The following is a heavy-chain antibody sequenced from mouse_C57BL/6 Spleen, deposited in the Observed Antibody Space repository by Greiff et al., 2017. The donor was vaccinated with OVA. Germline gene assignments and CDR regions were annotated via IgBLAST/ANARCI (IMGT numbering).Heavy chain of an antibody. CDR1: GFSLTSYG. J-gene: IGHJ1*03. CDR3: AKNGYGSSYGGYFDV. V-gene: IGHV2-5*01. Sequence: QVQLQQSGPGLVQPSQSLSITCTVSGFSLTSYGVHWVRQSPGKGLEWLGVIWRGGSTDYNAAFMSRLSITKDNSKSQVFFKMNSLQADDTAIYYCAKNGYGSSYGGYFDVWGTGTTVTVSS. CDR2: IWRGGST. D-gene: IGHD1-1*01.